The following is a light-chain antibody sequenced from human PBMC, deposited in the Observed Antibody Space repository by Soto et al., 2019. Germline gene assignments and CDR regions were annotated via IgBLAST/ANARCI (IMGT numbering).Light chain of an antibody. CDR1: SSNIGEDY. V-gene: IGLV1-51*01. Sequence: QSELTQPPSVSAAPGQTVTISCSGSSSNIGEDYVAWYQQVPGTAPKLLIFESTKRPPGIPDRFSGSRSGTSATLVITGLQTGDEADYYCGVWDSSLTGKVFGGGTKLTVL. CDR2: EST. J-gene: IGLJ3*02. CDR3: GVWDSSLTGKV.